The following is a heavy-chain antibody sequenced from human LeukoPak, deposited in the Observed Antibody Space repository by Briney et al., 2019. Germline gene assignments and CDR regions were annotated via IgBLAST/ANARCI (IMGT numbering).Heavy chain of an antibody. CDR3: ARQQLVTRDFDY. Sequence: PSETLSLTCTVSGGSLSSYYWSWIRQPPGKGLEWIGYIYYSGSTNYNPSLKSRVTISVDTSKNQFSLKLSSVTAADTAVYYCARQQLVTRDFDYWGQGTLATVSS. CDR1: GGSLSSYY. V-gene: IGHV4-59*01. J-gene: IGHJ4*02. CDR2: IYYSGST. D-gene: IGHD6-13*01.